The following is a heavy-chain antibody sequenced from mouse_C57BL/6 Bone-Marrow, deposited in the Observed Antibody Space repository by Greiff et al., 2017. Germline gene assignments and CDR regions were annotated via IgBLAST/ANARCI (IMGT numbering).Heavy chain of an antibody. Sequence: QVQLQQPGAELVKPGASVKLSCKASGYTFTSYWMQWVKQRPGQGLEWIGEIDPSDSYTNYNQKFKGKATLTVDTSSRTAYMQLSSLTSEDSAVYYCAREGLLRYWYFDVWGTGTTVTVSS. D-gene: IGHD1-1*01. CDR1: GYTFTSYW. V-gene: IGHV1-50*01. J-gene: IGHJ1*03. CDR3: AREGLLRYWYFDV. CDR2: IDPSDSYT.